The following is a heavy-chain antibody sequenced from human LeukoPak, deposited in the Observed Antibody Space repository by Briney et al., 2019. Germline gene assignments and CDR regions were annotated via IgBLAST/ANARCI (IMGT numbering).Heavy chain of an antibody. J-gene: IGHJ6*03. D-gene: IGHD6-6*01. Sequence: SVKVSCKASGGTFSSYAISWVRQAPGQGLEWMGGIIPIFGTANYAQKFQGRVTITTDESTSTAYMELSSLRSEDTAVYYCARGQLGRARDYYSYYMDVWGKGTTVTVSS. V-gene: IGHV1-69*05. CDR2: IIPIFGTA. CDR3: ARGQLGRARDYYSYYMDV. CDR1: GGTFSSYA.